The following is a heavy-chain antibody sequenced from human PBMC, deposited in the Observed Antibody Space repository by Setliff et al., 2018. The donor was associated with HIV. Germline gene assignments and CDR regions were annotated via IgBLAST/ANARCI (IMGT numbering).Heavy chain of an antibody. D-gene: IGHD2-8*01. V-gene: IGHV4-59*08. CDR3: ARHSPNVGVRGDAFDI. CDR1: GGSISSHY. Sequence: LSLTCTVSGGSISSHYWIWIRQPPGKGLEWIGYIHYSGATNYNPPLKSRVTISLDTSRAQFSLRLSSVTAADTAVYYCARHSPNVGVRGDAFDIWGQGTVVTVSS. CDR2: IHYSGAT. J-gene: IGHJ3*02.